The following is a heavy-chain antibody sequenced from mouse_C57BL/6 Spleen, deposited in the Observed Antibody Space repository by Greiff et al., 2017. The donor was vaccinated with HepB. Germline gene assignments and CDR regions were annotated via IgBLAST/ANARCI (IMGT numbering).Heavy chain of an antibody. J-gene: IGHJ4*01. Sequence: QVQLKESGPGLVQPSQSLSITCTVSGFSLTSYGVHWVRQSPGKGLEWLGVIWRGGSTDYNAAFMSRLSITKDNSKSQVFFKMNSLQADDTAIYYCATPYYGYEYYYAMDYWGQGTSVTVSS. V-gene: IGHV2-5*01. CDR3: ATPYYGYEYYYAMDY. CDR2: IWRGGST. CDR1: GFSLTSYG. D-gene: IGHD2-9*01.